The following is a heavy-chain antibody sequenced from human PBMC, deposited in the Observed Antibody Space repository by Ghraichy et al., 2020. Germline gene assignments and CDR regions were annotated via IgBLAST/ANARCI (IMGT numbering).Heavy chain of an antibody. CDR2: IYYSGST. D-gene: IGHD1-14*01. V-gene: IGHV4-31*03. CDR1: GGSISSGGYY. Sequence: SETLSLTCTVSGGSISSGGYYWSWIRQHPGKGLEWIGYIYYSGSTYYNPSLKSRVTISVDTSKNQFSLKLSSVTAADTAVYYCARVNRHTVSGPRTSHYFDYWGQGTLVTVSS. J-gene: IGHJ4*02. CDR3: ARVNRHTVSGPRTSHYFDY.